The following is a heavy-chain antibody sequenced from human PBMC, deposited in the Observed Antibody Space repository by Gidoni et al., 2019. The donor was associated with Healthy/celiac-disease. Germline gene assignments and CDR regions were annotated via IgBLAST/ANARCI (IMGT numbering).Heavy chain of an antibody. Sequence: QVQLVQSGAEVKTPGASVKVSCKVSGYTLTHLSRHWVRQAPGKGLERMGGFEPEDGETSYAQKFQGRVTMTEDTSTDTAYMELSSLRSEDTAVYYCATNSSGWYTIHYYYGMDVWGQGTTVTVSS. CDR2: FEPEDGET. V-gene: IGHV1-24*01. CDR3: ATNSSGWYTIHYYYGMDV. J-gene: IGHJ6*02. D-gene: IGHD6-19*01. CDR1: GYTLTHLS.